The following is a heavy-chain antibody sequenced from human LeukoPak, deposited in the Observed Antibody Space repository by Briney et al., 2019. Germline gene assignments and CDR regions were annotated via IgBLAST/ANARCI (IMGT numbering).Heavy chain of an antibody. CDR3: ARANGGGAYYPFDY. CDR2: INPYSGDT. D-gene: IGHD4-17*01. V-gene: IGHV1-2*02. J-gene: IGHJ4*02. Sequence: ASVKVSCKASGYSFTGYYIHWVRQAPGQGLEWMGWINPYSGDTDSAQKFQGRVAVTRDTSITTAYMDLSRLTSDDTAVYYCARANGGGAYYPFDYWGQGALVTASS. CDR1: GYSFTGYY.